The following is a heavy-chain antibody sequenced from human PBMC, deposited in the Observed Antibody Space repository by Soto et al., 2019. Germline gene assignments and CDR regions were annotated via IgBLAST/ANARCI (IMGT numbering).Heavy chain of an antibody. Sequence: PSETLSLTCTVSGSSISSYYWSWIRQHPGKGLEWIGYIYYSGSTYYNPSLKSRVTISVDTSKNQFSLKLSSVTAADTAVYYCAREIGYYDSSGPFDYWGQGTLVTVSS. CDR1: GSSISSYY. J-gene: IGHJ4*02. CDR2: IYYSGST. D-gene: IGHD3-22*01. CDR3: AREIGYYDSSGPFDY. V-gene: IGHV4-59*06.